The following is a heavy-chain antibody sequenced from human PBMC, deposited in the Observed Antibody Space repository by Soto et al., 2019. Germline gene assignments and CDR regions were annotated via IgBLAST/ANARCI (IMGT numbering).Heavy chain of an antibody. CDR3: ARDQTGPLAAAGITYYYYGMDV. J-gene: IGHJ6*02. Sequence: PGGSLRLSCVCSGFSSENFAMRWVRQAPGKGLEWVSSISSSSSYIYYADSVKGRFTISRDNAKNSLYLQMNSLRAEDTAVYYCARDQTGPLAAAGITYYYYGMDVWGQGTTVTVSS. CDR1: GFSSENFA. CDR2: ISSSSSYI. D-gene: IGHD6-13*01. V-gene: IGHV3-21*01.